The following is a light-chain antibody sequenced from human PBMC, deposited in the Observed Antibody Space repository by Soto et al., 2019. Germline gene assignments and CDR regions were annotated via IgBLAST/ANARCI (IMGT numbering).Light chain of an antibody. CDR3: SSYTSSSTRV. CDR2: TVN. Sequence: QSVLIQPPSVSGSPGQSVTISCTGTGGDVGSYDSVSWFLHHPGTVPKPLIYTVNTRPSGVPDRFSGSKSGNTASMPISGLQTEDEADYYCSSYTSSSTRVFGTGTKVTVL. CDR1: GGDVGSYDS. V-gene: IGLV2-18*02. J-gene: IGLJ1*01.